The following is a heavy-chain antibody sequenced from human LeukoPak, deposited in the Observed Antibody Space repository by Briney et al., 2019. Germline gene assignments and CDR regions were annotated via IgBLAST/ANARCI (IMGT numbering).Heavy chain of an antibody. J-gene: IGHJ4*02. CDR3: AGRLTYSYAIDY. D-gene: IGHD5-18*01. CDR1: GGSISGYY. Sequence: PSETLSLTCTVSGGSISGYYWNWIRQPPGKGLEWIGHIYYSGSSSYNPSLSSRATISVDTSKNQFALRLSSVTAADTAMYYCAGRLTYSYAIDYWGQGTLVTVSS. CDR2: IYYSGSS. V-gene: IGHV4-59*01.